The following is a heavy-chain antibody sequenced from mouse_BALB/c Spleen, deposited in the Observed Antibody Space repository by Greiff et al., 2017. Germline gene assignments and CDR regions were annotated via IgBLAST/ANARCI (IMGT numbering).Heavy chain of an antibody. CDR3: ARRDGYYAMDY. CDR2: ISNGGGST. V-gene: IGHV5-12-2*01. Sequence: EVKLQESGGGLVQPGGSLKLSCAASGFTFSSYTMSWVRQTPEKRLEWVAYISNGGGSTYYPDSVKGRFTISRDNAKNTLYLQMSSLKSEDTAMYYCARRDGYYAMDYWGQGTSVTVSS. J-gene: IGHJ4*01. D-gene: IGHD2-3*01. CDR1: GFTFSSYT.